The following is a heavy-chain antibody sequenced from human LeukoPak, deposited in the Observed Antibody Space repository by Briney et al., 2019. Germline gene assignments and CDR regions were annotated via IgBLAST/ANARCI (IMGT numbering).Heavy chain of an antibody. Sequence: PGGSLRLPCAASGFTFSSYAMSWVRQAPGKGLEWVSAISGSGGSTYYADSVKGRFTISRDNSKNTLYLQMNSLRAEDTAVYYCAKDPNLVGATGAGDSDYWGQGTLVTVSS. CDR2: ISGSGGST. CDR1: GFTFSSYA. V-gene: IGHV3-23*01. J-gene: IGHJ4*02. CDR3: AKDPNLVGATGAGDSDY. D-gene: IGHD1-26*01.